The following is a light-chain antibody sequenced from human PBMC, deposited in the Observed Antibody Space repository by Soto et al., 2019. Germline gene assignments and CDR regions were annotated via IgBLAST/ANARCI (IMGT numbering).Light chain of an antibody. V-gene: IGKV1-33*01. CDR2: DAS. J-gene: IGKJ5*01. CDR3: QQYENLPT. Sequence: DTQISPSXXSXXAXVXDRGTITCQASQNINNYLNWYQQKPGRAPKLLIYDASNLEAGVPSRFRGSGSGTDFTFTISRLQPEDIATYYCQQYENLPTFGQGTDWRL. CDR1: QNINNY.